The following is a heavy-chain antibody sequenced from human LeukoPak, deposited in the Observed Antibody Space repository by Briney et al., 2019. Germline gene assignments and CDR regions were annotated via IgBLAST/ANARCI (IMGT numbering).Heavy chain of an antibody. J-gene: IGHJ4*02. V-gene: IGHV1-2*02. CDR3: ARDRDYSNTERGFDY. CDR2: VNPKSGGT. D-gene: IGHD4-11*01. CDR1: GYTFTDYY. Sequence: ASVKVSCKASGYTFTDYYMHWVRQAPGQGLEWMGWVNPKSGGTNYAQKFQGRVTMTRDTSISTAYMELRRVTSDDTAVYYCARDRDYSNTERGFDYWGQGTLVTVSS.